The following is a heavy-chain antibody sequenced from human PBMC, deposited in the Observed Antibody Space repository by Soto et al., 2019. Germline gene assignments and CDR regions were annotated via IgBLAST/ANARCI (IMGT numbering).Heavy chain of an antibody. CDR2: IYYSGST. Sequence: SETLSLTCTVSGGSISSYYWSWIRQPPGKGLEWIGYIYYSGSTNYNPSLKSRVTISVDTSKNQFSLKLSSVTAADTAVYYCARDSGDYYYYGMDVWGQGTTVTVSS. CDR1: GGSISSYY. J-gene: IGHJ6*02. CDR3: ARDSGDYYYYGMDV. V-gene: IGHV4-59*01.